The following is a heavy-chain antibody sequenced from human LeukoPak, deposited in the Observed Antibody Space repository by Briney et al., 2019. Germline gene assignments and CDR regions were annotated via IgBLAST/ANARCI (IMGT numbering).Heavy chain of an antibody. J-gene: IGHJ4*02. D-gene: IGHD6-6*01. CDR3: ARWATSIDL. Sequence: GGSLRLSCEASGFTFSGYGMTWFRQAPGKELEWVANIQQNGSETYSADSVRGRFTISRDNANNTLYLQMNSLRDEDTAVYYCARWATSIDLWGQGVLVTVSS. CDR2: IQQNGSET. V-gene: IGHV3-7*01. CDR1: GFTFSGYG.